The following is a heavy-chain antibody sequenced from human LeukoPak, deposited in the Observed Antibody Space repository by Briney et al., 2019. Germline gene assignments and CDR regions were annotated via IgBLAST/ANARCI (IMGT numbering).Heavy chain of an antibody. CDR1: GGSISSYY. J-gene: IGHJ6*02. Sequence: PSETLSLTCTVSGGSISSYYWSWIRQPPGKGLEWIGYIYYSGSTNYNPSPKSRVTISVDTSKNQFSLKLSSVTAADTAVYYCARVAVPYYYYYGMDVWGQGTTVTVSS. CDR2: IYYSGST. CDR3: ARVAVPYYYYYGMDV. D-gene: IGHD4-17*01. V-gene: IGHV4-59*01.